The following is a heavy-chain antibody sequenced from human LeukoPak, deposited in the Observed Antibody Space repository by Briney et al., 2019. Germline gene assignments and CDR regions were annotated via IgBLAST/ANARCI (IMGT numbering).Heavy chain of an antibody. CDR2: IYTSGST. V-gene: IGHV4-4*07. CDR3: ARDLTYYDSSGYYYDYFDY. Sequence: SETLSLTCTVSGGSISSYYWSWIRQPAGKGLEWIGRIYTSGSTNYNPSLKSRVTMSVDTSKNQFSLKLSSVTAADTAVYYCARDLTYYDSSGYYYDYFDYWGQGTLVTVSS. J-gene: IGHJ4*02. D-gene: IGHD3-22*01. CDR1: GGSISSYY.